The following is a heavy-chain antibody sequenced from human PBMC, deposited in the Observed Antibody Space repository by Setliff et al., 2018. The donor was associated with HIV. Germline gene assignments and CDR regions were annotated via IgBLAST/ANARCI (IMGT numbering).Heavy chain of an antibody. CDR2: IYHGGST. Sequence: SETLSLTCAVSGGSISSSNWWSWVRQPPGKGLEWIGEIYHGGSTNYNPSLKSRVTISVDKSKNQFSLKVTSVTAADTAVYYCTRRDNSVSGYYTDHAFDIWGQGTLVTVSS. J-gene: IGHJ3*02. CDR3: TRRDNSVSGYYTDHAFDI. V-gene: IGHV4-4*02. CDR1: GGSISSSNW. D-gene: IGHD3-22*01.